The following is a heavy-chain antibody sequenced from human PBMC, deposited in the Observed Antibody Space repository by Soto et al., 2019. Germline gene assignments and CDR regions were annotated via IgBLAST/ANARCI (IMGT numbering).Heavy chain of an antibody. CDR3: ARVRTSYDFWSGYPSLTEYYGMDV. CDR2: ISAYNGNT. D-gene: IGHD3-3*01. V-gene: IGHV1-18*01. J-gene: IGHJ6*02. CDR1: GYTFTSYG. Sequence: ASVKVSCKASGYTFTSYGISWVRQAPGQGLEWMGWISAYNGNTNYAQKLQGRVTMTTDTSTSTAYMELRSLRSDDTAVYYCARVRTSYDFWSGYPSLTEYYGMDVWGQGTTVTVSS.